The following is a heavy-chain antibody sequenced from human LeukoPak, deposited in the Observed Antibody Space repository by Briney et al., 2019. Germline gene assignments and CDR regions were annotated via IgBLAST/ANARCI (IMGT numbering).Heavy chain of an antibody. Sequence: GASVKGSCEASGGTFSSYAISCVRQAPGEGLEWMGGSIPIFGTANYAQKSQGRVTTTADESTSTAYMELSSLRSEDTAVYYCARGGDGYSVIRFDPWGQGTLVTVSS. CDR1: GGTFSSYA. V-gene: IGHV1-69*13. CDR2: SIPIFGTA. D-gene: IGHD5-24*01. J-gene: IGHJ5*02. CDR3: ARGGDGYSVIRFDP.